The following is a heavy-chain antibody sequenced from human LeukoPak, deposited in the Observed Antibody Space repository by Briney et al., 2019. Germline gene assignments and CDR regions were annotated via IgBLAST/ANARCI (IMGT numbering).Heavy chain of an antibody. CDR2: IYPGDSDT. Sequence: GESLKISCKGSGYSFTSYWIAWLRQMPGKGLEWMGIIYPGDSDTRYSPSFQGQVTISADKSISTAYLQWSSLKASDTAMYYCARHLTDSIAMVRGVLPYYYMDVWGKGTTVTVSS. CDR1: GYSFTSYW. V-gene: IGHV5-51*01. D-gene: IGHD3-10*01. J-gene: IGHJ6*03. CDR3: ARHLTDSIAMVRGVLPYYYMDV.